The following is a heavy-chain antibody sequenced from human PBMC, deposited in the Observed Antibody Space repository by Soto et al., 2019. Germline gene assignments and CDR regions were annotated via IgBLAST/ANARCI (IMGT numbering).Heavy chain of an antibody. J-gene: IGHJ5*02. Sequence: GGSLRLSCAASGFTFRSYWMHWVRQAPGKGLVWVSRINSDGSDTSYADSVKGRFTISRDNAKNTLYLQINSLRAEDTAVYYCARGDVVPAATLHYNWFDPWGQGTLVTVSS. CDR2: INSDGSDT. CDR3: ARGDVVPAATLHYNWFDP. V-gene: IGHV3-74*01. D-gene: IGHD2-2*01. CDR1: GFTFRSYW.